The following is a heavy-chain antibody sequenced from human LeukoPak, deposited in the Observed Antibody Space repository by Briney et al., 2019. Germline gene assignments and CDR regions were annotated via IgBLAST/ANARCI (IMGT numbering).Heavy chain of an antibody. CDR1: AFSFRTYS. CDR2: ISYTSSFK. J-gene: IGHJ4*02. V-gene: IGHV3-21*06. D-gene: IGHD2-15*01. Sequence: PGGSLRLSCAASAFSFRTYSMSWVRQAPGKGLEWVSSISYTSSFKYYADSVKGRFTISRDNGANALYLQMTSLRAEDTAIYYCARGPPSENYSQDYFDMWGQGTLVTVSS. CDR3: ARGPPSENYSQDYFDM.